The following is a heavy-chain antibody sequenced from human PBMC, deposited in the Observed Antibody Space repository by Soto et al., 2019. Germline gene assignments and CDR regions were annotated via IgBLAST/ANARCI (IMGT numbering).Heavy chain of an antibody. CDR1: GFIVSSSH. Sequence: EVQLVESGGGLTQPGGSLRLSCVVSGFIVSSSHMIWVRQAPGKGLEGVSILYNHGKTNYVDAVKGRFTITRDNSKNTVYHQMNSLRVEYADVYYCARLTEAERHWGQGALVTVSS. D-gene: IGHD1-1*01. V-gene: IGHV3-53*01. J-gene: IGHJ4*02. CDR2: LYNHGKT. CDR3: ARLTEAERH.